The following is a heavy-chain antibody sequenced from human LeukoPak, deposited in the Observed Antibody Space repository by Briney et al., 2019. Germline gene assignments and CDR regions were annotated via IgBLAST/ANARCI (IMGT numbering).Heavy chain of an antibody. CDR2: IIPIFGTA. CDR1: GGTFSSYA. D-gene: IGHD3-22*01. Sequence: GASVKVSCKASGGTFSSYAISWVRQAPGQGLEWMGGIIPIFGTANYAQKFQGRVTITADESTSTAYMELSSLRSEDTAVHYCARMGGGYPHFDYWGQGTLVTVSS. V-gene: IGHV1-69*13. CDR3: ARMGGGYPHFDY. J-gene: IGHJ4*02.